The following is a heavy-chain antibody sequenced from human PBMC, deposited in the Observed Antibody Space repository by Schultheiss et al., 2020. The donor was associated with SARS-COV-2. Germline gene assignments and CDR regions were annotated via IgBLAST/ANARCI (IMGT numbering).Heavy chain of an antibody. CDR1: GFSFLSYA. J-gene: IGHJ6*03. Sequence: GGSLRLSCAASGFSFLSYAMHWVRQAPGKGLEWVAVISYDGSNKYYADSVKGRFTISRDNSKNTLYLQMSSLRAEDTAVYYCARVAHQLPSDYYYYMDVWGKGTTVTVSS. D-gene: IGHD2-2*01. V-gene: IGHV3-30*04. CDR2: ISYDGSNK. CDR3: ARVAHQLPSDYYYYMDV.